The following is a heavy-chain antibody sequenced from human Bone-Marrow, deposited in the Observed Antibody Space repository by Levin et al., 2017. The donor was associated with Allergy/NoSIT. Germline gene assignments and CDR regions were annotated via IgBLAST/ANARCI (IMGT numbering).Heavy chain of an antibody. J-gene: IGHJ4*02. D-gene: IGHD3-22*01. Sequence: SCAVSGGSISSSNWWSWVRQPPGKGLEWIGEIYHSGSTNYNPSLKSRVTISVDKSKNQFSLKLSSVTAADTAVYYCAKDFGNYDSSGYYFDYWGQGTLVTVSS. CDR2: IYHSGST. CDR1: GGSISSSNW. V-gene: IGHV4-4*02. CDR3: AKDFGNYDSSGYYFDY.